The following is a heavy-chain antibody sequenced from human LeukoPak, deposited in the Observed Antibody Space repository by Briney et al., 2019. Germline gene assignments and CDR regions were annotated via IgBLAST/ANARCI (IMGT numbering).Heavy chain of an antibody. J-gene: IGHJ4*02. CDR3: AKDKRGSSPSVAFDY. Sequence: GGSLRLSCAASGFTLSSDAMSGVRQAPGKGLEWVSAISGSGGSTYSADSVKGRFTISRENSKNTLYLQMNSLSAEDTAVYYCAKDKRGSSPSVAFDYWGQGNLVTVSS. CDR2: ISGSGGST. V-gene: IGHV3-23*01. CDR1: GFTLSSDA. D-gene: IGHD3-16*01.